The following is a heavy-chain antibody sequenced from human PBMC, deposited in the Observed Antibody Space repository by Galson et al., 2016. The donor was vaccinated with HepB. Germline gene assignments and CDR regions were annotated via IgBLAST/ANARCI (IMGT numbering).Heavy chain of an antibody. J-gene: IGHJ4*02. Sequence: SVKVSCKASGDTFIKYAFSWVRQAPGQGLELMGVIVPILHKTDYSQKFQGRVTITADIFTSTVYMELSSLTSEDTAVYFCARGPRTDDRSWYIDRLHEVSFSVQRRPLTLWGQGTLVTVSS. V-gene: IGHV1-69*10. CDR2: IVPILHKT. CDR1: GDTFIKYA. D-gene: IGHD6-13*01. CDR3: ARGPRTDDRSWYIDRLHEVSFSVQRRPLTL.